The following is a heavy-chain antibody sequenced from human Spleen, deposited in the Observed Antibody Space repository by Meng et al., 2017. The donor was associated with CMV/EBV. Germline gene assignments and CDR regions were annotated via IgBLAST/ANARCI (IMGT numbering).Heavy chain of an antibody. J-gene: IGHJ3*02. CDR3: ARDSPPGVTGDRGAFDM. CDR1: GFTFSIYW. D-gene: IGHD7-27*01. CDR2: IKQDGGET. Sequence: GESLKISCASSGFTFSIYWMSWVRQAPGKGLEWVATIKQDGGETFYVESVRGRSTISRDNAKNSLYLQMDSLTADDTAMYYCARDSPPGVTGDRGAFDMWGRGTMVTVSS. V-gene: IGHV3-7*01.